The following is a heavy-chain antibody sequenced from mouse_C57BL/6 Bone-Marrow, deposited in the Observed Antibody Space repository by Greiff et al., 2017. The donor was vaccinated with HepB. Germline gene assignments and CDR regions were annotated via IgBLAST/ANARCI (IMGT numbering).Heavy chain of an antibody. J-gene: IGHJ3*01. V-gene: IGHV2-5*01. CDR2: IWRGGST. Sequence: VQLQHSGPGLVQPSQSLSITCTVSGFSLTSYGVHWVRQSPGKGLEWLGVIWRGGSTDYNAAFMSRLSITKDNSKSQVFFKMNSLQADDTAIYYCAKMAYGSSRAWFAYWGQGTLVTVSA. D-gene: IGHD1-1*01. CDR3: AKMAYGSSRAWFAY. CDR1: GFSLTSYG.